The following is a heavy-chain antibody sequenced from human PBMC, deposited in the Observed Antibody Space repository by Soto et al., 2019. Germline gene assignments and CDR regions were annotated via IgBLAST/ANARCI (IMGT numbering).Heavy chain of an antibody. Sequence: PLRIFWAASGFTFGAYGRHWVLQAPGKGLEWVALMSYGGINKYYADSVKGRFTISRDNSKNTLYLQMNSLIAEDTAVYYCAKDGSNSWDTNSFDPWGQGTLVTVSS. CDR3: AKDGSNSWDTNSFDP. V-gene: IGHV3-30*18. CDR1: GFTFGAYG. J-gene: IGHJ5*02. CDR2: MSYGGINK. D-gene: IGHD6-13*01.